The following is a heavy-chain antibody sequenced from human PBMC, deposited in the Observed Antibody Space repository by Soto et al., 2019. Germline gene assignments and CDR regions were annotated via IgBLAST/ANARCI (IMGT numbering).Heavy chain of an antibody. CDR1: GFTFSTYA. V-gene: IGHV3-23*01. D-gene: IGHD4-17*01. CDR3: AHPRGYGVFDAYDI. CDR2: ISASCDHT. Sequence: EGQLLESGGGLVQPGGSLRVSCAASGFTFSTYAMSWVRQAPGKGLEWVSAISASCDHTYYADSVKGRFTISIYNFMNALYLQINSLRIEDTGVYYWAHPRGYGVFDAYDIWGQGTMVTVS. J-gene: IGHJ3*02.